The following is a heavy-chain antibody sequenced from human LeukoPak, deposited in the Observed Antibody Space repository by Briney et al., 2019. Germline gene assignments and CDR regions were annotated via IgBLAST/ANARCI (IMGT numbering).Heavy chain of an antibody. CDR2: IKQDGSEK. CDR1: GFTFSSYW. J-gene: IGHJ4*02. D-gene: IGHD1-26*01. V-gene: IGHV3-7*01. CDR3: ASPYSGSYNPLDY. Sequence: GGSLRLSCAASGFTFSSYWMSWVRQAPGKGLEWVANIKQDGSEKYYVDSVKGRFTISRDNAKNSLYLQMNSLRAEDTAVYYCASPYSGSYNPLDYWGQGTLVTVSS.